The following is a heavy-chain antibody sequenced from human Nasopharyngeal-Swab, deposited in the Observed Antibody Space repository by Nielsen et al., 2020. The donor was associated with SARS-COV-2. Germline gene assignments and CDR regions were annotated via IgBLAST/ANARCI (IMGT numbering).Heavy chain of an antibody. CDR3: ARDISGRDPYDILTGYMGGYYYYGMDV. J-gene: IGHJ6*02. CDR1: GYTFTSYG. CDR2: ISAYNGNT. V-gene: IGHV1-18*01. Sequence: ASVKVSCKASGYTFTSYGISWVRQAPGQGLEWMGWISAYNGNTNYAQKLQGRVTVTTDTSTSTAYMELRSLRSDDTAVYYCARDISGRDPYDILTGYMGGYYYYGMDVWGQGTTVTVSS. D-gene: IGHD3-9*01.